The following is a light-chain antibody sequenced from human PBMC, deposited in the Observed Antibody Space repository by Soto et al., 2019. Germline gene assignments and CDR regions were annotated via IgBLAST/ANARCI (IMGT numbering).Light chain of an antibody. J-gene: IGLJ1*01. CDR2: DVS. CDR1: SSDVGGYNY. Sequence: QSALPQPRSASGSPGQSITISCTGTSSDVGGYNYVSWYQQHPAKAPTLIIFDVSKRPSGVPNRFSGSKSGNTASLTISGLRAEDEADYYCCSYVGRNTYVFVTGTKLTVL. V-gene: IGLV2-11*01. CDR3: CSYVGRNTYV.